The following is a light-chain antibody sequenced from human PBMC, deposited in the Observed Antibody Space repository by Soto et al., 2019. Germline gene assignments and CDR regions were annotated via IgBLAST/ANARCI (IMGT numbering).Light chain of an antibody. CDR3: QQSHSTPLT. Sequence: DIQMTQSPSTLSASVGDRVTITCRASESINRRLAWYQHKPGKAPKLLIYGASSLQSGVPSRFSGSGSGTDFTLTISSLHPEDSATYYCQQSHSTPLTFGGGTNLEI. J-gene: IGKJ4*01. CDR2: GAS. V-gene: IGKV1-39*01. CDR1: ESINRR.